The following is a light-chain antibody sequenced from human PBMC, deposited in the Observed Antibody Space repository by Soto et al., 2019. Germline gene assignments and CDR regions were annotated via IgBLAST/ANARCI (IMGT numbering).Light chain of an antibody. J-gene: IGLJ2*01. CDR2: SNN. CDR1: SSNIGSKS. CDR3: EAWDDSRTVLV. Sequence: QSVLTQPPSVSGTPGQRVNMSCSGSSSNIGSKSVSWYQHLPQTAPKLLIYSNNHRPSGVPGRFSGSQSVTSASLAISGLQSDDETQDYCEAWDDSRTVLVFGGGTKRTVL. V-gene: IGLV1-44*01.